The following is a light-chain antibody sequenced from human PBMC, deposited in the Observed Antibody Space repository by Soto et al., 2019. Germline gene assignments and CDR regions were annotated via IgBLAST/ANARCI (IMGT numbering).Light chain of an antibody. Sequence: EIVLTQSPGTLSLSPGERATLSCRASQTVRTNYLAWFQHKPGQAPRLLIYGASSRATGIPDRFSGSGSGRYLTLTINRLEYEDFAVYFCQHYSDSPLTFGGGTKVEIK. V-gene: IGKV3-20*01. J-gene: IGKJ4*02. CDR1: QTVRTNY. CDR3: QHYSDSPLT. CDR2: GAS.